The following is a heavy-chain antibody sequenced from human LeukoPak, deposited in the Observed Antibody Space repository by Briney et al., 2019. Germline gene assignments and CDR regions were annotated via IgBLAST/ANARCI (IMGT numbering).Heavy chain of an antibody. Sequence: SETLSLTCTVSGGSISSSSYYWGWIRQPPGKGLEWIGSIYYSGSTYYNPSLKSRVTISVDTSKNQFSLKLSSVTAADTAVYYCARGRTFRGRFDYWGQGTLVTVSS. CDR3: ARGRTFRGRFDY. V-gene: IGHV4-39*01. D-gene: IGHD1-26*01. CDR1: GGSISSSSYY. J-gene: IGHJ4*02. CDR2: IYYSGST.